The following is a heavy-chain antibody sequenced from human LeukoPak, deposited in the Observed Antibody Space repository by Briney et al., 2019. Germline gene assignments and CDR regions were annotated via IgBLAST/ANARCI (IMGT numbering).Heavy chain of an antibody. D-gene: IGHD3-22*01. CDR1: GFTFDDYA. J-gene: IGHJ4*02. CDR3: AKDMYYYDSSGSIDY. Sequence: GGSLRLSCAASGFTFDDYAMHWVRQAPGKGLECVSGISWNSGSIGYADSVKGRFTISRDNAKNSLYLQMNSLRAEDTALYYCAKDMYYYDSSGSIDYWGQGTLVTVSS. CDR2: ISWNSGSI. V-gene: IGHV3-9*01.